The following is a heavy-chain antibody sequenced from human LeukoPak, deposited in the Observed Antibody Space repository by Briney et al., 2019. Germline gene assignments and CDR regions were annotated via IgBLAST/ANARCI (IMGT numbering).Heavy chain of an antibody. V-gene: IGHV4-59*01. CDR3: ARATTGYSYGFQH. CDR1: GGSISSYY. Sequence: SETLSLTCTVSGGSISSYYWSWIRQPPGKGLEWIGYIYYSGSTNYNPSLKSRVTISVDTSRNQFSLKLSSVTAADTAVYYCARATTGYSYGFQHWGQGTLVTVSS. J-gene: IGHJ1*01. D-gene: IGHD5-18*01. CDR2: IYYSGST.